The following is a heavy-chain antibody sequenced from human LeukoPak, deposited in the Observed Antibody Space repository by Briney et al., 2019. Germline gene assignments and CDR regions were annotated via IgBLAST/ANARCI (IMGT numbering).Heavy chain of an antibody. CDR1: GFTFSSYD. CDR3: AKGVRMDSSSWHQVGLGYDY. J-gene: IGHJ4*02. CDR2: ISYDGINK. D-gene: IGHD6-13*01. Sequence: GRSLRLSCAASGFTFSSYDMHWVRQAPGKGLEWVAVISYDGINKYYGDSVKGRFTVSRDNSKNTLYLQMNSLRAEDTAVYYCAKGVRMDSSSWHQVGLGYDYWGQGTLVTVSS. V-gene: IGHV3-30*18.